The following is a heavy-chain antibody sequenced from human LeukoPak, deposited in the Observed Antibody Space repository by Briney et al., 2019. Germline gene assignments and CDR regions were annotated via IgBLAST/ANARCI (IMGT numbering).Heavy chain of an antibody. CDR1: GYSFTRYD. V-gene: IGHV1-18*01. Sequence: ASVKVSCKASGYSFTRYDISWVRQAPGQGREWMGWISTYSGNTNYAQRLHGRVTMTTDTSTTTAYKEMRNLRSDDTAVYYCAGDAYNSRYFDYWGQGTLVTVSS. CDR3: AGDAYNSRYFDY. CDR2: ISTYSGNT. D-gene: IGHD5-24*01. J-gene: IGHJ4*02.